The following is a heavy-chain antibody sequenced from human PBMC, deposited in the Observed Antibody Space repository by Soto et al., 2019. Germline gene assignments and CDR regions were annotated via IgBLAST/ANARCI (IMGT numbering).Heavy chain of an antibody. CDR2: IIPIFVTA. CDR3: ARGSSGYDLDY. D-gene: IGHD5-12*01. V-gene: IGHV1-69*06. J-gene: IGHJ4*02. CDR1: GGTFSSYA. Sequence: SVKVSCKASGGTFSSYAISWVRQAPGQGLEWMGGIIPIFVTANYAQKFQRRVTITPDKSTSTAYMELSSLRSEDTAVYYCARGSSGYDLDYWGQGTLVTVSS.